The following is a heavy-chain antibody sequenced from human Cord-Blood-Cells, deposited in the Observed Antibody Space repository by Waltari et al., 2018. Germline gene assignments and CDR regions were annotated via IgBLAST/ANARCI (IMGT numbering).Heavy chain of an antibody. CDR1: GYTFTGYY. D-gene: IGHD3-10*01. V-gene: IGHV1-2*06. CDR3: ARPTLLSGSYYDY. Sequence: QMQLVQSGAEVKKPGASVKDSCKASGYTFTGYYMHWVRQAPGQGLEWMGRINPNSGGTNYAQKFQGRVTMTRDTSISTAYMELSRLRSDDTAVYYCARPTLLSGSYYDYWGQGTLVTVSS. CDR2: INPNSGGT. J-gene: IGHJ4*02.